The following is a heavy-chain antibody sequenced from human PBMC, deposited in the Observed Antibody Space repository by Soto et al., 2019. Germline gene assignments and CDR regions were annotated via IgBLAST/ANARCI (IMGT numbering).Heavy chain of an antibody. Sequence: QVQLVQSGAEVKKPGASVKVSCKASGYTFTGYYMHWVRQAPGQGLEWMGWINPNSGGTNYAQKFQGRVTMTRDTSISTAYMELSSLRSDDTAVYYCARPIRRHTAWPPTGYWGQGTLVTVSS. CDR3: ARPIRRHTAWPPTGY. J-gene: IGHJ4*02. CDR2: INPNSGGT. D-gene: IGHD5-18*01. V-gene: IGHV1-2*02. CDR1: GYTFTGYY.